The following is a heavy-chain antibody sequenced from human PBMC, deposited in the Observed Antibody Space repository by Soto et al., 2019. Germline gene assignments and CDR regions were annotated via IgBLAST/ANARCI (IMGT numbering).Heavy chain of an antibody. CDR2: IIPILGIA. V-gene: IGHV1-69*02. J-gene: IGHJ4*02. CDR3: ARGDRERHADY. Sequence: SLKVSCKASGGTFSSYTISWVRQAPGQGLEWLGRIIPILGIANYAQKFQGRVTITADKSTSTAYMELSSLRSEDTAVYYCARGDRERHADYWGKGTLGTLSS. D-gene: IGHD2-21*01. CDR1: GGTFSSYT.